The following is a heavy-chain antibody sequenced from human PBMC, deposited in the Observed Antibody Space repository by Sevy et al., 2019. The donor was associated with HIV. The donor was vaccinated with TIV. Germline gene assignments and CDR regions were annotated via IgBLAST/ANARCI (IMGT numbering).Heavy chain of an antibody. CDR1: GFTFSSYA. D-gene: IGHD2-2*01. Sequence: GGSLRLSCAASGFTFSSYAMSWVRQAPGKGLEWVSAISGSGGSTYYADSVKGRFTISRDNSKNTLYLQMNSLRAEDTAVYYCAKLYCSSTSCHYYYYGMDVWGQWTTVTVSS. CDR3: AKLYCSSTSCHYYYYGMDV. CDR2: ISGSGGST. V-gene: IGHV3-23*01. J-gene: IGHJ6*02.